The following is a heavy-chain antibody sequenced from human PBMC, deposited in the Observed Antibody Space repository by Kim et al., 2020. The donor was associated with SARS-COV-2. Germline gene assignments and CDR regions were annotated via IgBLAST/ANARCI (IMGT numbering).Heavy chain of an antibody. V-gene: IGHV3-23*01. Sequence: GGSLRLSCAASGFAFSSFAVSWVRQAPGKGLEWVSVISGGGDSTYYAESVKGRFTISKDNSGNMVYLQMNSLRAEDTAVYYCAKCPSYTYGFEQYWGQGTLVTVSS. CDR1: GFAFSSFA. CDR3: AKCPSYTYGFEQY. CDR2: ISGGGDST. D-gene: IGHD4-17*01. J-gene: IGHJ4*02.